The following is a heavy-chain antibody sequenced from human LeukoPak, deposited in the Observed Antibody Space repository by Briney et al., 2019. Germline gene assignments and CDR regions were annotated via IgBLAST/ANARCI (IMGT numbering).Heavy chain of an antibody. CDR3: ARNEGGLA. V-gene: IGHV3-30*01. CDR2: ISYDGSNK. Sequence: PGGSLRLSCAASGFTFSSYAMHWVRRAPGKGLEWVAVISYDGSNKYYADSVKGRFTISRDNSKNTLYLQMNSLRAEDTAVYYCARNEGGLAWGQGTLVTVSS. CDR1: GFTFSSYA. J-gene: IGHJ5*02. D-gene: IGHD1-1*01.